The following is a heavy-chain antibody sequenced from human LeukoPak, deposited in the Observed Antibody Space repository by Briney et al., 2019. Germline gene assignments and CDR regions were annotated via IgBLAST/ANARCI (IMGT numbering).Heavy chain of an antibody. Sequence: SETLSLTCTVSGGSISSSSYYWGWIRQPPGKGLEWIGSIYYSGSTYYNPSLKSRVTISVDTSKNQFSLKLSSVTAADTAVYYCARAPPRDGYNFDYWGQGTLVTVSS. CDR3: ARAPPRDGYNFDY. J-gene: IGHJ4*02. V-gene: IGHV4-39*07. CDR1: GGSISSSSYY. D-gene: IGHD5-24*01. CDR2: IYYSGST.